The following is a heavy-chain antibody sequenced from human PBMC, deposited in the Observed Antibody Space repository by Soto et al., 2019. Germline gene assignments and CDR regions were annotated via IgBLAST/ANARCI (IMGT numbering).Heavy chain of an antibody. CDR1: GGSFSGYY. V-gene: IGHV4-34*01. D-gene: IGHD6-19*01. Sequence: SETLSLTCAVYGGSFSGYYWSWIRQPPGKGLEWIGEINHSGSTNYNPSLKSRVTISVDTSKNQFSLKLSSVTAADTAVYYCARATQMRMYSSGWYGYWGQGTLVTVSS. J-gene: IGHJ4*02. CDR3: ARATQMRMYSSGWYGY. CDR2: INHSGST.